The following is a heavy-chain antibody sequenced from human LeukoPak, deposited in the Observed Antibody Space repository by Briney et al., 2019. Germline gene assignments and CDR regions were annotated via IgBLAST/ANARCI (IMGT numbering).Heavy chain of an antibody. J-gene: IGHJ5*02. Sequence: GASVKVSCKASGYTFTSYDFNWVRQATGQGLEWMGWMNPNSGNTGYAQKFQGRVTMTRNTSISTAYMELSSLRSEVTAVYYCARGDMYYGSGSYDSWFDPWGQGTLVTVSS. D-gene: IGHD3-10*01. V-gene: IGHV1-8*01. CDR1: GYTFTSYD. CDR3: ARGDMYYGSGSYDSWFDP. CDR2: MNPNSGNT.